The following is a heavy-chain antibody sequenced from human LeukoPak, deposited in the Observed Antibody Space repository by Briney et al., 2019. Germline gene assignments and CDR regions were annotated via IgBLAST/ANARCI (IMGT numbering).Heavy chain of an antibody. J-gene: IGHJ5*02. CDR1: GGSISTYY. V-gene: IGHV4-59*01. Sequence: ASETLSLTCTVSGGSISTYYWSWVRQPPGKGLEWIGYIYYSGSTNYNPSLKRRVTISVDPSKHQFSLKLSSVTAADTAVYYCARALGYCRSTSSPNWFDPWGQGTLVTVSS. CDR3: ARALGYCRSTSSPNWFDP. CDR2: IYYSGST. D-gene: IGHD2-2*01.